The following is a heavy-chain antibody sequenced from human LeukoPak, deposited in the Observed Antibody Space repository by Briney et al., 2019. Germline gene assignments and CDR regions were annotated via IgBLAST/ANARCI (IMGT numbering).Heavy chain of an antibody. V-gene: IGHV4-34*01. J-gene: IGHJ5*02. Sequence: PSETLSLTCAVYGGPFSGYYWSWIRQPPGKGLEWIGEINHSGSTNYNPSLKSRVTISVDTSKNQFSLKLSSVTAADTAVYYCARGIAARPPWFDPWGQGTLVTVSS. CDR1: GGPFSGYY. CDR2: INHSGST. D-gene: IGHD6-6*01. CDR3: ARGIAARPPWFDP.